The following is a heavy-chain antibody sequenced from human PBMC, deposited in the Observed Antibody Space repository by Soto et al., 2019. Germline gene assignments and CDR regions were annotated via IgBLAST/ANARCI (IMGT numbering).Heavy chain of an antibody. CDR2: ISGSGGST. CDR1: GFTFSSYA. V-gene: IGHV3-23*01. CDR3: AKDRGNWNDVDY. J-gene: IGHJ4*02. D-gene: IGHD1-1*01. Sequence: VQLLESGGGLVQPGGSLRLSCAASGFTFSSYAMSWVRQAPGKGLEWVSAISGSGGSTYYAGYVKGRFPISRDNSKNTLYLQMNSLRAEDTAVYYCAKDRGNWNDVDYWGQGTLVTVSS.